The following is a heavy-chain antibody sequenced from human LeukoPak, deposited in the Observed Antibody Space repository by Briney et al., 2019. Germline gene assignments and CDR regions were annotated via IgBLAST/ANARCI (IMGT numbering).Heavy chain of an antibody. CDR2: IYYSGST. Sequence: PSETLSLTCTVSGGSISSYYWSWIRQPPGKGLEWIGYIYYSGSTNYNPSLKSRVTISVDTSKNQFSLKLSSVTAADTAVYHCARLRRTEYSSSWYLPPYYYYYGMDVRGQGTTVTVSS. CDR3: ARLRRTEYSSSWYLPPYYYYYGMDV. D-gene: IGHD6-13*01. J-gene: IGHJ6*02. V-gene: IGHV4-59*08. CDR1: GGSISSYY.